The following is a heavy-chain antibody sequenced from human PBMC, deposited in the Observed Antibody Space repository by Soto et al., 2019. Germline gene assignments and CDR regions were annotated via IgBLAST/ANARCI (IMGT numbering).Heavy chain of an antibody. V-gene: IGHV4-59*08. D-gene: IGHD3-10*01. CDR3: ARQGWFGEFAAFDI. CDR1: GGSISSYY. J-gene: IGHJ3*02. Sequence: TSETLSLTCTVSGGSISSYYWSWIRQPPGKGLEWIGYIYYSGSTNYNPSLKSRVTISVDTSKNQFSLKLSSVTAADTAVYYCARQGWFGEFAAFDIWGQGTMVTVSS. CDR2: IYYSGST.